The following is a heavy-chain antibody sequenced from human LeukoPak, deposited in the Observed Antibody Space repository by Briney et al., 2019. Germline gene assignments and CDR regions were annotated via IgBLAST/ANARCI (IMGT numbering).Heavy chain of an antibody. CDR1: GFTFSSYG. D-gene: IGHD4-17*01. J-gene: IGHJ4*02. V-gene: IGHV3-33*01. CDR3: ARDQGYDYGDQGGY. CDR2: IWYDGSNK. Sequence: GRSLRLSCAASGFTFSSYGMHWVRQAPGKGLEWVAVIWYDGSNKYYADSVKGRFTISRDNSKNTLYLQMNSLRAEDTAVYYCARDQGYDYGDQGGYWGQGTLVTVSS.